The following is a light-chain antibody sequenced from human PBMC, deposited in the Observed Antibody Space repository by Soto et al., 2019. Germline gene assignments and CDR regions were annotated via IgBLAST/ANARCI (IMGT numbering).Light chain of an antibody. CDR3: QQYATSPWT. J-gene: IGKJ1*01. CDR1: QSVSNRY. V-gene: IGKV3-20*01. CDR2: GAS. Sequence: EIMLTQSPGTLSLSPGERATLSCRASQSVSNRYLAWYQQKPGQAPRLLIHGASTRAGGVPDRVSGSGSGTAFTLPLSRLEPEDFALYYCQQYATSPWTVGQVTKVEI.